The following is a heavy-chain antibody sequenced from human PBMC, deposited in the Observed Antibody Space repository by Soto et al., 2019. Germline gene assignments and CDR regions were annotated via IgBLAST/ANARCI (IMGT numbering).Heavy chain of an antibody. Sequence: GGSLRLSCAASGFTFSSYAMHWVRQAPGKGLEWVAVISYDGSNKYYADSVKGRFTISRDNSKNTLYLQMNSLRAEDTAVYYCARGGVVVVPAAIDYWGQGTLVTVSS. CDR1: GFTFSSYA. J-gene: IGHJ4*02. CDR3: ARGGVVVVPAAIDY. CDR2: ISYDGSNK. D-gene: IGHD2-2*01. V-gene: IGHV3-30*04.